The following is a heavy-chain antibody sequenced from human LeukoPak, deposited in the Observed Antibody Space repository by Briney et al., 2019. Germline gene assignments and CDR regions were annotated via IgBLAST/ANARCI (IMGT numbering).Heavy chain of an antibody. Sequence: SETLSLTCTVSGGSISSSSYYWSWIRQPPGNGLERIGYIYCSGSTNYNPSLKSRVTISVDTSKNQFSLKLSSVTAADTAVYYCARGSSWYGDFDYWGQGTLVTVSS. V-gene: IGHV4-61*01. CDR1: GGSISSSSYY. CDR2: IYCSGST. CDR3: ARGSSWYGDFDY. D-gene: IGHD6-13*01. J-gene: IGHJ4*02.